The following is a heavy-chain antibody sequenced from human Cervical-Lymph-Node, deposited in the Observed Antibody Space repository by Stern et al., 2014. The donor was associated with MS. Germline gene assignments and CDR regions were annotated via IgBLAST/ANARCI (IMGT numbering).Heavy chain of an antibody. Sequence: VQLVQSGAEVKKPGESLKISCKGSGYSFTSDWIGWVRQMPGKGLEWMGIIYPGDSDTKYSPSFQGQVTISVDKSINTAYLQWSSLKASDTAMYYCARSPCSSSCHQEDNFFDPWGQGTLVTVSS. CDR3: ARSPCSSSCHQEDNFFDP. J-gene: IGHJ5*02. CDR2: IYPGDSDT. D-gene: IGHD2-2*01. V-gene: IGHV5-51*01. CDR1: GYSFTSDW.